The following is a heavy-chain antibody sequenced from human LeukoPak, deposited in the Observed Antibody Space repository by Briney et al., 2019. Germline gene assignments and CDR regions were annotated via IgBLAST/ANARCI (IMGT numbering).Heavy chain of an antibody. CDR2: LSWNSGSI. CDR1: GFTFDDYA. V-gene: IGHV3-9*01. Sequence: PGRSLRLSCAASGFTFDDYAMHWVRQAPGKGLEWVSGLSWNSGSIGYADSVKGRFTISRDNAKNSLYLQMNSLRAEDTALYYCAKGYYYYGMDVWGQGTTVTVSS. CDR3: AKGYYYYGMDV. J-gene: IGHJ6*02.